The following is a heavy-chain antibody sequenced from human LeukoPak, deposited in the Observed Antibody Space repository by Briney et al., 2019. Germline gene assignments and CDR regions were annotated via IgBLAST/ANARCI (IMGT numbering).Heavy chain of an antibody. Sequence: GGSLRLSCAASGFTFSSYSMNWVRQAPGKGLEWVSSISSSSSYIYYADSVKGRFTISRDNAKNSLYLQMNSLRAEDTALYYCAKGGSGWQNAFDIWGQGTMVTVSS. D-gene: IGHD6-19*01. CDR2: ISSSSSYI. CDR3: AKGGSGWQNAFDI. V-gene: IGHV3-21*04. CDR1: GFTFSSYS. J-gene: IGHJ3*02.